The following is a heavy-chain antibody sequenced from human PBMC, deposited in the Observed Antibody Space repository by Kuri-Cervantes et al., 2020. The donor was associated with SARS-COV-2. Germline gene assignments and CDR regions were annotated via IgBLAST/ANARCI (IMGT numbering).Heavy chain of an antibody. CDR2: IYSGGST. J-gene: IGHJ6*03. D-gene: IGHD2-2*01. CDR1: GFTVSSNY. V-gene: IGHV3-53*01. Sequence: GESLKISCAASGFTVSSNYMSWVRQAPGKGLEWVSVIYSGGSTYYADSVKGRFTISRDDSKNTLYLQMNSLRAEDTAVYYCARARVGSIVVVPAAPYYMDVWGKGTTVTVSS. CDR3: ARARVGSIVVVPAAPYYMDV.